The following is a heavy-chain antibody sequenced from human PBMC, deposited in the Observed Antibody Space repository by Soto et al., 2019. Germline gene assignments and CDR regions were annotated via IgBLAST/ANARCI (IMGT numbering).Heavy chain of an antibody. V-gene: IGHV3-53*04. D-gene: IGHD2-15*01. CDR3: ARERMAPRYYYYYMDV. CDR1: GFTVSSNY. Sequence: EVQPVESGGGLVQPGGSLRLSCAASGFTVSSNYMSWVRQAPGKGLEWVSVIYSGGSTYYADSVKGRFTISRHNSKNTLYLQMNSLRAEDTAVYYCARERMAPRYYYYYMDVWGKGTTVTVSS. J-gene: IGHJ6*03. CDR2: IYSGGST.